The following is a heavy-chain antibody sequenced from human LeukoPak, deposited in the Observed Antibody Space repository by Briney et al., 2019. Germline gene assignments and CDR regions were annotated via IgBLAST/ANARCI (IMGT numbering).Heavy chain of an antibody. Sequence: PGGSLRLSCAAPGFTFSSYSMNWVRQAPGKGLEWVSSISSSSYIYYADSVKGRFTISRDNAKNSLYLQMNSLRAEDTAVYYCARDSSRSTCNWFDPWGQGTLVTVSS. CDR3: ARDSSRSTCNWFDP. V-gene: IGHV3-21*01. CDR2: ISSSSYI. CDR1: GFTFSSYS. J-gene: IGHJ5*02.